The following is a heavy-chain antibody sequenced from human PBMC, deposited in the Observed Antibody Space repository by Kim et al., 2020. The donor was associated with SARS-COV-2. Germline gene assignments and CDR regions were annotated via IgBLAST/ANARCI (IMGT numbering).Heavy chain of an antibody. CDR2: INHSGST. J-gene: IGHJ4*02. Sequence: SETLSLTCAVYGGSFSGYYWSWIRQPPGKGLEWIGEINHSGSTNYNPSLKSRVTISVDTSKNQFSLKLSSVTAADTAVYYCARGLHPIQLWFGYWGQGTLVTVSS. V-gene: IGHV4-34*01. CDR1: GGSFSGYY. D-gene: IGHD5-18*01. CDR3: ARGLHPIQLWFGY.